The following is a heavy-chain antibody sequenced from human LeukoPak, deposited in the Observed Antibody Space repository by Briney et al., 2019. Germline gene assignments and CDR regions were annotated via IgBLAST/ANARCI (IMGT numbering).Heavy chain of an antibody. V-gene: IGHV4-38-2*01. Sequence: PSGTPSLTCVVSGYSISRIDYWGWTRQPPGRGLEWIVNIYHSGASYYNPSLKSRVTISADTSKNQFSLKLTFETVRAAAVDLCSCLSRGLLLVDMWGQGTMVTVSS. CDR3: SCLSRGLLLVDM. CDR1: GYSISRIDY. D-gene: IGHD2-15*01. CDR2: IYHSGAS. J-gene: IGHJ3*02.